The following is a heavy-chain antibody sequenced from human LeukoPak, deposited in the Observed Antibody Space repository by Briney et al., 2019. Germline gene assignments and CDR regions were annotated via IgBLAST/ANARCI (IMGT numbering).Heavy chain of an antibody. V-gene: IGHV3-13*01. D-gene: IGHD3-22*01. CDR3: AREYWGYYDDSGYPFDN. CDR2: IGTAGEI. CDR1: GFTFSRYD. J-gene: IGHJ4*02. Sequence: GGSLRLSCAASGFTFSRYDMHWVRQPTGKGLEWVSGIGTAGEIYYPGSVKGRFTISRENAKNSLYLQMNSLRAEDTAVYYCAREYWGYYDDSGYPFDNWGQGTLVTVSS.